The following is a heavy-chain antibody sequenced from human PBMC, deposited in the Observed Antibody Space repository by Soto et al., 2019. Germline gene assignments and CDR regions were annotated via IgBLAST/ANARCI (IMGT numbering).Heavy chain of an antibody. CDR1: GFTFTSSA. J-gene: IGHJ3*02. D-gene: IGHD3-10*01. CDR2: IVVGSGNT. Sequence: QMQLVQSGPEVKKPGTSVKVSCKASGFTFTSSAMQWVRQARGQRLEWIGWIVVGSGNTNYAQKFQERVTITRDMSTSTAYMELSSLRSEDTAVYYCAAETYYYGSGRPYGAFDIWGQGTMVTVSS. CDR3: AAETYYYGSGRPYGAFDI. V-gene: IGHV1-58*02.